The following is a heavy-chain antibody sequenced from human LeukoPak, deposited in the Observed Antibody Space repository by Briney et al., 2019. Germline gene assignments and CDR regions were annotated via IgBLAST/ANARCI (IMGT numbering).Heavy chain of an antibody. Sequence: SVKVSCKASGFTFTSSAMQWVRQARGQRLEWIGWIVVGGGNTNYAQKFQERVTITRDMSTSTAYMELSSLRSEDTAVYYCAAAVYDSSGYYYEYYFDYWGQGTLVTVSS. CDR1: GFTFTSSA. V-gene: IGHV1-58*02. D-gene: IGHD3-22*01. J-gene: IGHJ4*02. CDR3: AAAVYDSSGYYYEYYFDY. CDR2: IVVGGGNT.